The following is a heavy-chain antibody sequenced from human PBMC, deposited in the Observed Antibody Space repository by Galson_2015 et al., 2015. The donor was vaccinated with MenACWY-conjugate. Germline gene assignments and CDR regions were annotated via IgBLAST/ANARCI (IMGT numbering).Heavy chain of an antibody. CDR1: GFSFRSNA. CDR3: VKERGSLSHNYYFYFMDV. V-gene: IGHV3-23*01. J-gene: IGHJ6*03. Sequence: SLRLSCAASGFSFRSNAMSWVRQAPGKGLEWVSAISASGGSTYYPDYAKGRFTISRDNSKNTLFLEMNSLGGEDTALYYCVKERGSLSHNYYFYFMDVWGKGTTVTVS. D-gene: IGHD6-6*01. CDR2: ISASGGST.